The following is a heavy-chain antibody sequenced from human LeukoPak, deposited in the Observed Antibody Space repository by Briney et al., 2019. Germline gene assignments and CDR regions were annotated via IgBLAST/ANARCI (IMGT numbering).Heavy chain of an antibody. CDR1: GFTISDYW. D-gene: IGHD6-13*01. V-gene: IGHV3-7*03. Sequence: GGSLRLSCAGSGFTISDYWMSWVRQAPGKGLEWVANIKQDGSEKYYVDSVKGRFTISRDNAKNSLYLQMNSLRAEDTALYYCAKEKYSSSGMGYYYYGMDVWGQGTTVTVSS. CDR2: IKQDGSEK. J-gene: IGHJ6*02. CDR3: AKEKYSSSGMGYYYYGMDV.